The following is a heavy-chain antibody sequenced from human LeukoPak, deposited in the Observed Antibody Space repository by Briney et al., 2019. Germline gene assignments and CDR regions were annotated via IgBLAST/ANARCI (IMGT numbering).Heavy chain of an antibody. Sequence: GGSLRLSCAASGFTFSDYYMSWIRQAPGKGLEWVSYINSSGSTIYYADSVKGRFTISRDNAKNSLYLQMNSLRAEDTAVYYCARVPGSNYNWFDPWGQGTPVTVSS. D-gene: IGHD4-11*01. V-gene: IGHV3-11*01. CDR1: GFTFSDYY. CDR2: INSSGSTI. J-gene: IGHJ5*02. CDR3: ARVPGSNYNWFDP.